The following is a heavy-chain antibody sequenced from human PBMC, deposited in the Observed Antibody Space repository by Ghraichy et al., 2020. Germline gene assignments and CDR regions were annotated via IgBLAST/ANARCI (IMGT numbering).Heavy chain of an antibody. CDR1: GGSISSYY. Sequence: SETLSLTCTVSGGSISSYYWSWIRQPAGKGLEWIGIMSTSGNNYNSSHKSRVTMSVATSNNQFSLKLNSVTAADTAVYYCARGQCSGSSCYTWYCGLWGRGTLVTVSS. D-gene: IGHD2-2*02. CDR2: MSTSGN. CDR3: ARGQCSGSSCYTWYCGL. J-gene: IGHJ2*01. V-gene: IGHV4-4*07.